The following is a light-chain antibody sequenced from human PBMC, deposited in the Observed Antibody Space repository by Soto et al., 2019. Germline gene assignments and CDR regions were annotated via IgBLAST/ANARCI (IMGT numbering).Light chain of an antibody. CDR1: SSDVGNYNL. CDR2: EGG. J-gene: IGLJ2*01. CDR3: CSFALRSTLI. Sequence: QSVLTQPASVSGSPGQSITISCTGTSSDVGNYNLVSGYQQYPGKAPKLMIYEGGKRPSWVCNRFSGSKSGNTASLTISGLQAEDEADYYCCSFALRSTLIFGGGTKVTVL. V-gene: IGLV2-23*01.